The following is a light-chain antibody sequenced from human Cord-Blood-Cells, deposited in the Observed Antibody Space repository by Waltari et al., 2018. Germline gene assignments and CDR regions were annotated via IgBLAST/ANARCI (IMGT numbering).Light chain of an antibody. CDR3: QQYYSYPYS. J-gene: IGKJ2*03. V-gene: IGKV1-8*01. CDR1: QGISSY. CDR2: AAS. Sequence: AIRMTQSPSSFSASTGDRVTTTCRASQGISSYLAWYQQKPGKAPKLLIYAASTLQSGVPSRFSGSGSGTDFTLTISFLQSEDFATYYCQQYYSYPYSFGQGTKLEIK.